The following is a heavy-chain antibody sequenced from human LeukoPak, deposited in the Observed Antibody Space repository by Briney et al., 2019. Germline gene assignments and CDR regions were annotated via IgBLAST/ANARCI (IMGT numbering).Heavy chain of an antibody. V-gene: IGHV4-34*01. CDR3: ARGIGGWYNVHYFDY. D-gene: IGHD6-19*01. CDR2: INHSGST. J-gene: IGHJ4*02. CDR1: GGSFSGYY. Sequence: SETLSLTCAVYGGSFSGYYWGWIRQPPGKGLEWIGEINHSGSTNYNPSLKSRVTISVDTSKNQFSLKLSSVTAADTAVYYCARGIGGWYNVHYFDYWGQGTLVTASS.